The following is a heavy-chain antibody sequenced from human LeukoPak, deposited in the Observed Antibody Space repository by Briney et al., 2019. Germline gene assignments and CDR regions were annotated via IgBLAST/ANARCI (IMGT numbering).Heavy chain of an antibody. CDR2: INPNSGGT. J-gene: IGHJ5*02. Sequence: ASVKVSCKASGYTFTAYYMHWVRQAPGQGLEYMGWINPNSGGTNYAQKFQGRVTVTRDTSISTAYMELSRLRSDDTAVHYCARGNEGYCSGGSCYVGAWFDPWGQGTRVTVSS. V-gene: IGHV1-2*02. CDR3: ARGNEGYCSGGSCYVGAWFDP. D-gene: IGHD2-15*01. CDR1: GYTFTAYY.